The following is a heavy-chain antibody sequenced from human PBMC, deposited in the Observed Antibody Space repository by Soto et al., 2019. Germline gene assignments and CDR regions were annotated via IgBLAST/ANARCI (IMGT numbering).Heavy chain of an antibody. J-gene: IGHJ6*02. CDR2: VSANNGHT. Sequence: QGQLVQSGAEVKKPGASVKLSCKASGFTFSNYGLNWVRQAPGQGLEWMGWVSANNGHTNYAQNLQGRVSMTTDTCTSTAYMELRGLTFDDTAVYYCARDIESVTAKHFFYYYAMDVWGQGTTVTVSS. V-gene: IGHV1-18*01. D-gene: IGHD2-8*01. CDR3: ARDIESVTAKHFFYYYAMDV. CDR1: GFTFSNYG.